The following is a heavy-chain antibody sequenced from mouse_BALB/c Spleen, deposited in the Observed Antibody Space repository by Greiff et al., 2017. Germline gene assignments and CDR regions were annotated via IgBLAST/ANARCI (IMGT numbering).Heavy chain of an antibody. D-gene: IGHD1-1*01. V-gene: IGHV1-15*01. J-gene: IGHJ2*01. CDR1: GYTFTDYE. CDR2: IDPETGGT. CDR3: TVGATGY. Sequence: QVQLQQSGAELVRPGASVTLSCKASGYTFTDYEMHWVKQTPVHGLEWIGAIDPETGGTAYNQKFKGKATLTADKSSSTAYMELRSLTSEDSAVYYCTVGATGYWGQGTTITVSS.